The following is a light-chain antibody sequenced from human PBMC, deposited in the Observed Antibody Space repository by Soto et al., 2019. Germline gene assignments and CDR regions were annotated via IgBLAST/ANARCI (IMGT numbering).Light chain of an antibody. CDR2: GVS. CDR3: QQYDKSPLT. Sequence: EIVLTQSPGTLSLSPGERATLSCRASQSVSNSHLAWHQQKPGQAPRLLIFGVSSRAAGIPDRFSGSGCRTDFTLTISRLEPEDYAVYYCQQYDKSPLTFGGGTKVEIK. V-gene: IGKV3-20*01. J-gene: IGKJ4*01. CDR1: QSVSNSH.